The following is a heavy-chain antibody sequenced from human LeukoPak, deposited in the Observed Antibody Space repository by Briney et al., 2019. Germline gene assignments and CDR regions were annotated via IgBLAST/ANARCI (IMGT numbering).Heavy chain of an antibody. V-gene: IGHV3-53*01. Sequence: PGGSLRLSCAASGFTVSSNYMSWVRQAPGKGLEWVSVIYSGGSTYYADSVKGRFTISRDNSKNTLYLQMNSLRAEDTAVYYCARDSGYGDYCYYGMDVWGQGTTVTVSS. CDR3: ARDSGYGDYCYYGMDV. J-gene: IGHJ6*02. CDR2: IYSGGST. D-gene: IGHD4-17*01. CDR1: GFTVSSNY.